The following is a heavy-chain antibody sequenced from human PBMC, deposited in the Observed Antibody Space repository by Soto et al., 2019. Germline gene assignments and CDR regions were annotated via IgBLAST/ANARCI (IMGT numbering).Heavy chain of an antibody. V-gene: IGHV4-4*02. CDR1: GGSIISSNC. CDR3: ARDLRRYYYDSSGYFDY. J-gene: IGHJ4*02. CDR2: IYHSGST. Sequence: PSETLSLTCAVSGGSIISSNCLIVFRHPPGKGLEGIGEIYHSGSTNYNPSLKSRVTISVDKSKNQSSLKLSSVTAADTAVYYCARDLRRYYYDSSGYFDYWGQGTLVTVSS. D-gene: IGHD3-22*01.